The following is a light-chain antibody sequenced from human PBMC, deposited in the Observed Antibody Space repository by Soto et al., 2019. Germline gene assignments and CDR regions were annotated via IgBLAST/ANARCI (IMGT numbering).Light chain of an antibody. CDR2: DIS. Sequence: DIVLAQSPDSLAVSLDESSTIHCKCSQSFLYSSNNKDTLAWYQQRPGQAPRLLIYDISNRATGVPARFSGSGSETEFTLTIRSLQSEDFAVYFCQQYNNWPSFGQAALLQI. V-gene: IGKV4-1*01. J-gene: IGKJ5*01. CDR1: QSFLYSSNNKDT. CDR3: QQYNNWPS.